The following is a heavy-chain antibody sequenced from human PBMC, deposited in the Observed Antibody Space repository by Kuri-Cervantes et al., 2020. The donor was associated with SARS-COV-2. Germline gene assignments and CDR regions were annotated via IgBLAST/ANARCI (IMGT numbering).Heavy chain of an antibody. J-gene: IGHJ5*02. CDR1: GGSFSGYY. V-gene: IGHV4-4*07. CDR2: IYTSGST. Sequence: SETLSLTCAVYGGSFSGYYWSWIRQPAGKGLEWIGRIYTSGSTNYNPSLKSRVTMSVDTSKNQFSLKLSSVTAADTAVYYCAKDIGVVPAASTLAWFDPWGQGTLVTVSS. CDR3: AKDIGVVPAASTLAWFDP. D-gene: IGHD2-2*01.